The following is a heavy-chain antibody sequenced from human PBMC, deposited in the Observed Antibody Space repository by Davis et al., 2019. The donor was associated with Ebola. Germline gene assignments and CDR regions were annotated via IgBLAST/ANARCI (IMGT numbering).Heavy chain of an antibody. J-gene: IGHJ4*02. Sequence: GESLKISCAASGFTFSDYYMSCIRQAPGKGLEWVSSISSRSSYIYYADSVKGRFTISRDNSKNTLYLQMNSLRAEDTAVYYCAKDRITIFGVVPGGDWGQGTLVTVSS. CDR2: ISSRSSYI. CDR3: AKDRITIFGVVPGGD. V-gene: IGHV3-11*06. D-gene: IGHD3-3*01. CDR1: GFTFSDYY.